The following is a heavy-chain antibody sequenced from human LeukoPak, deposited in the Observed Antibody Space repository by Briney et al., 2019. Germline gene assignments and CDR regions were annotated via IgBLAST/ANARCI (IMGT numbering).Heavy chain of an antibody. V-gene: IGHV4-39*01. J-gene: IGHJ4*02. CDR2: IYYSGST. D-gene: IGHD3-3*01. CDR3: ARQDGTYYDYWSGYRPYYFDY. Sequence: SETLSLTCTVSGGSISSSSYYWGWIRQPPGKGLEWIGSIYYSGSTYYNPSLKSRVTISVDTSKNQFSLKLSSVTAADTAVYYCARQDGTYYDYWSGYRPYYFDYWGQGTLVTVSS. CDR1: GGSISSSSYY.